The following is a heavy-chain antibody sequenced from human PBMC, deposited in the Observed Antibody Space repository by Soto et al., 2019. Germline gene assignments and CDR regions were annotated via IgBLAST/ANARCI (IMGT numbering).Heavy chain of an antibody. CDR2: ISYDGSNK. CDR3: ARDHGDYGLGYYYGMDV. Sequence: GGSLRLSCAASGFTFSSYAMHWVRQAPGKGLEWVAVISYDGSNKYYADSVKGRFTISRDNSKNTLYLQMNSLRAEDTAVYYCARDHGDYGLGYYYGMDVWGQGTTVTVSS. V-gene: IGHV3-30-3*01. J-gene: IGHJ6*02. D-gene: IGHD4-17*01. CDR1: GFTFSSYA.